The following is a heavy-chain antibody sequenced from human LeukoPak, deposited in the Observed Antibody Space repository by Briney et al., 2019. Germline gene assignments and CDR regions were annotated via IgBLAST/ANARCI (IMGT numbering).Heavy chain of an antibody. CDR1: GFTFSSYT. V-gene: IGHV3-23*01. D-gene: IGHD3-10*01. J-gene: IGHJ4*02. CDR2: VSASSDI. CDR3: AKDLYYGSGSKFDD. Sequence: GGSLRLSCAASGFTFSSYTMNWVRQAPGKGLQWVSTVSASSDIHYSDSVKGRFTISRDNSKNTLSLQMNSLRVEDTAVYYCAKDLYYGSGSKFDDWGQGTLVTVSS.